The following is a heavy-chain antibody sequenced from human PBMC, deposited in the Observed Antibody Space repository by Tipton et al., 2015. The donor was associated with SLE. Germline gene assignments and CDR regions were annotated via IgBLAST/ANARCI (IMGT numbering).Heavy chain of an antibody. D-gene: IGHD6-6*01. V-gene: IGHV4-34*01. Sequence: TLSLTCAVYGGSFSGYYWSWIRQPPGKGLEWIGENNHSGSTNYNPSLKSRVTISVDTSKNPFSLKLSSVTAADTALYSCARDGAARGDFDYWGQGTLVTVSS. CDR3: ARDGAARGDFDY. CDR2: NNHSGST. CDR1: GGSFSGYY. J-gene: IGHJ4*02.